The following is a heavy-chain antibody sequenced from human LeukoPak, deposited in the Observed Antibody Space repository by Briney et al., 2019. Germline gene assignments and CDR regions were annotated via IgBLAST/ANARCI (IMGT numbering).Heavy chain of an antibody. CDR1: GFTFSDYY. Sequence: PGGSLRLSCAASGFTFSDYYMSWIRQAPGKGLEWVSYISSSGSTIYYADSVKGRFTISRDNAKNSLYLQMNSLRAEDTAVYYCARDNTAMVRGYYYMDVWGKGTTVTVSS. J-gene: IGHJ6*03. D-gene: IGHD5-18*01. CDR2: ISSSGSTI. V-gene: IGHV3-11*04. CDR3: ARDNTAMVRGYYYMDV.